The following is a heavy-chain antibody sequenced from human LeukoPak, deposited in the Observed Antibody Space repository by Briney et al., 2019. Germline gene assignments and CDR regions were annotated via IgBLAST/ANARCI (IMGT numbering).Heavy chain of an antibody. J-gene: IGHJ4*02. CDR1: GSPFTSYW. CDR2: IHPGDSDT. Sequence: GESLKISCKGPGSPFTSYWIGWVRQMPGKGLEWMGIIHPGDSDTRYSPSFQGQVTISVDKSISTAYLQWSSLKASDTAMYYCARSPWNSYDYWGQGTLVTVSS. D-gene: IGHD5-12*01. CDR3: ARSPWNSYDY. V-gene: IGHV5-51*01.